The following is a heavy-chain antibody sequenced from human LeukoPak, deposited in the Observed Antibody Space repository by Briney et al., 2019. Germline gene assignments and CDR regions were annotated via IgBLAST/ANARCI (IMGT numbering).Heavy chain of an antibody. CDR1: GFTFSSYG. CDR2: IRYDGSNK. J-gene: IGHJ1*01. V-gene: IGHV3-30*02. Sequence: GGSLRLSCAASGFTFSSYGMHWVRQAPGKGLEWVAFIRYDGSNKYYSDSVKGRFTISRDNSKNTLYVQMNSLRAEDTAVYYCAKGDQWLARAAEYFQHGGQGTLVTVSS. CDR3: AKGDQWLARAAEYFQH. D-gene: IGHD6-19*01.